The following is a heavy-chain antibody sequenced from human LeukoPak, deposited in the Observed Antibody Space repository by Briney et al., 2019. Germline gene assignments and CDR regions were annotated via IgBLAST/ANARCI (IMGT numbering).Heavy chain of an antibody. V-gene: IGHV3-7*01. CDR3: ARDPAYGALDY. CDR2: INGDGSVK. CDR1: GLTFSNTW. Sequence: GGSLRLSCAASGLTFSNTWMTWVRQFPGKEREGVANINGDGSVKNHVDAVKGRFTISRDNARNSLYLQMNSLRAEDTAIYYCARDPAYGALDYWGPGTLVTVSS. J-gene: IGHJ4*02. D-gene: IGHD4-17*01.